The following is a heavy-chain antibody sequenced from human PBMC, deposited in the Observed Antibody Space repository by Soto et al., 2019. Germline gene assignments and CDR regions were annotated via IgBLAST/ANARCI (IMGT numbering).Heavy chain of an antibody. Sequence: SVKVSCKASGGTFSSYAISWVRQAPGQGFEWMGGIIPIFGTANYAQKFQGRVTITADESTSTAYMELSSLRSEDTAVYYCARVEDSDFWSGSSPVDVWGQGTMVTVSS. CDR1: GGTFSSYA. CDR3: ARVEDSDFWSGSSPVDV. J-gene: IGHJ6*02. V-gene: IGHV1-69*13. D-gene: IGHD3-3*01. CDR2: IIPIFGTA.